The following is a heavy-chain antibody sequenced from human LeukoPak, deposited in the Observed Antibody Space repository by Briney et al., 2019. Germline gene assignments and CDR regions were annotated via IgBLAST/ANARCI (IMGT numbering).Heavy chain of an antibody. D-gene: IGHD1-26*01. CDR3: AKGRGSYLSGCLDY. Sequence: PGGSLRLSCAASGFTFSSYGMHWVRQAPGKGLEWVAVISYDGSNKYYADSVEGRFTISRDNSKNTLYLQMNSLRAEDTAVYYCAKGRGSYLSGCLDYWGQGTLVTVSS. CDR1: GFTFSSYG. V-gene: IGHV3-30*18. J-gene: IGHJ4*02. CDR2: ISYDGSNK.